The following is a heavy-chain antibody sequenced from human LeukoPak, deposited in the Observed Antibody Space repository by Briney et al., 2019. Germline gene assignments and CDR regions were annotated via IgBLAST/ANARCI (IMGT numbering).Heavy chain of an antibody. Sequence: GGSLRLSCAASGFTFSTYTMHWVRQAPGKGLEWVAVTSYDETNKYYTDSVKGRFTLSRDNSKNTLFLQMNSLRPEDTAIYYCARFNSSGWSRPFDCWGQGTLVTVSS. V-gene: IGHV3-30-3*01. CDR3: ARFNSSGWSRPFDC. D-gene: IGHD6-19*01. CDR2: TSYDETNK. J-gene: IGHJ4*02. CDR1: GFTFSTYT.